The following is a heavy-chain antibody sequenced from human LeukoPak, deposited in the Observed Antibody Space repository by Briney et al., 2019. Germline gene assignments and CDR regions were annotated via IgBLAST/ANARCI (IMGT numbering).Heavy chain of an antibody. V-gene: IGHV4-30-4*01. J-gene: IGHJ5*02. Sequence: PSQTLSLTCTVSGGSISSGDYYWSWIRQPPGKGLEWIAYMYYSGSTYYNPSLKSRVTMSADTSKNQLSLKLSSVTAADTVVYYCARPYYYDSRIDPWGQGILVTVSS. CDR3: ARPYYYDSRIDP. D-gene: IGHD3-22*01. CDR2: MYYSGST. CDR1: GGSISSGDYY.